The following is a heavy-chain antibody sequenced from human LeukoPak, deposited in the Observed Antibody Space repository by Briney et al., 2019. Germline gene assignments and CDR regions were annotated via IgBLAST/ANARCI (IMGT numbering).Heavy chain of an antibody. CDR3: GRVRKQLGYSFDI. Sequence: GGSLRLSCAASGFTFSSYWMHWVRQAPGKGLVGVSSINNDGSSTIYADSVKGRFTISRDNAKNTLYLQMNSLRAEDTAVYYCGRVRKQLGYSFDIWGQGTMVTVSS. CDR2: INNDGSST. J-gene: IGHJ3*02. V-gene: IGHV3-74*01. CDR1: GFTFSSYW. D-gene: IGHD5-18*01.